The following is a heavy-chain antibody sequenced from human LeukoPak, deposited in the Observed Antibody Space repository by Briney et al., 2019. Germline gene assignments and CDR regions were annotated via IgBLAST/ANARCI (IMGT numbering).Heavy chain of an antibody. D-gene: IGHD2-15*01. V-gene: IGHV4-34*01. J-gene: IGHJ5*02. CDR2: IDHSGST. CDR3: ARVRYCSGGSCQRGWRYLNWFDP. Sequence: SETLSLTCAVYGGSFSGYYWSWIRQPPGKGLEWIGEIDHSGSTNYNPSLKSRVTISVDTSKNQFSLKLSSVTAADTAVYYCARVRYCSGGSCQRGWRYLNWFDPWGQGTLVTVSS. CDR1: GGSFSGYY.